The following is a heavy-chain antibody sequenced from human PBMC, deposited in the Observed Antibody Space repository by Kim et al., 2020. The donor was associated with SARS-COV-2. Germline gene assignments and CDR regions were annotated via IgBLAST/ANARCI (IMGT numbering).Heavy chain of an antibody. Sequence: GESLKISCKGSGYSFTSYWIGWVRQMPGKGLEWMGIIYPGDSDTRYSPSFQGQVTISANKSISTAYLQWSSLKASDSAMYYCARRGIGYCSGGNCYGVSWFDPWGQGTLVTVSS. J-gene: IGHJ5*02. CDR3: ARRGIGYCSGGNCYGVSWFDP. CDR2: IYPGDSDT. D-gene: IGHD2-15*01. V-gene: IGHV5-51*01. CDR1: GYSFTSYW.